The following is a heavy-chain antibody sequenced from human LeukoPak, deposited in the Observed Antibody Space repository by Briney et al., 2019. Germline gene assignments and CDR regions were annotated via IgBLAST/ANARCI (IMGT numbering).Heavy chain of an antibody. J-gene: IGHJ6*03. Sequence: NPGGSLRLSCTASGFTFGDYAMSWFRQAPGKRLEWVGFIRSKAYGGTTEYAASVKGRFTISRDDSKSIAYLQMNSLKTEDTAVYYCTSNSAKYYYYYMDVWGKGTTVTVSS. CDR3: TSNSAKYYYYYMDV. CDR2: IRSKAYGGTT. CDR1: GFTFGDYA. D-gene: IGHD4-23*01. V-gene: IGHV3-49*05.